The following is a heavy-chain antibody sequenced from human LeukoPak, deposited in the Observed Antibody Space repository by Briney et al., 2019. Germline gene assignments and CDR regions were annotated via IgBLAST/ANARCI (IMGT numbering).Heavy chain of an antibody. CDR1: GGSFSGYY. V-gene: IGHV4-34*01. CDR3: ARVAPTYYYYYYMDV. J-gene: IGHJ6*03. CDR2: INHSGST. Sequence: SETLSLTCAVYGGSFSGYYWSWIRQPPGKGLEWIGEINHSGSTNYNPSLKSRVTISVDTSENQFSLKLSSVTAADTAVYYCARVAPTYYYYYYMDVWGKGTTVTVSS.